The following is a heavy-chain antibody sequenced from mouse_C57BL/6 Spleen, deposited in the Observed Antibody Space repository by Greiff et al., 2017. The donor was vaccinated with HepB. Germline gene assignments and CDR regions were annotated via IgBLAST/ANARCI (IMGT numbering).Heavy chain of an antibody. Sequence: QVQLQQSGAELVKPGASVKLSCKASGYTFTSYWMQWVKQRPGQGLEWIGEIDPSDSYTNYNQKFKGKATLTVDTSSSTAYMQLSSLTSEDSAVYYCARRGGSSPRWFAYWGQGTLVTVSA. CDR3: ARRGGSSPRWFAY. CDR1: GYTFTSYW. J-gene: IGHJ3*01. CDR2: IDPSDSYT. D-gene: IGHD1-1*01. V-gene: IGHV1-50*01.